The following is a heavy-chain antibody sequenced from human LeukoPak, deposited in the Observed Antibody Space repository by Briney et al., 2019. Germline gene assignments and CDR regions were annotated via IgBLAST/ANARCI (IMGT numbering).Heavy chain of an antibody. CDR2: VYYSGNT. D-gene: IGHD2-15*01. CDR1: GGSISSSSYY. J-gene: IGHJ4*02. V-gene: IGHV4-39*01. Sequence: AAETLSLTCTVSGGSISSSSYYWGWIRQPPGKGLEWIGRVYYSGNTYYNPSLNSRVTISVDTSKNQFSLKLSSVTAADTAVYYCARVGYCSGGSCYSPRLDFDYWGQGTLVTVSS. CDR3: ARVGYCSGGSCYSPRLDFDY.